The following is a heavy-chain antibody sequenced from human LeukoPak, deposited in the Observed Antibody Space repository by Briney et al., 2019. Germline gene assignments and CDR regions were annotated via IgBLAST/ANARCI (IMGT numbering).Heavy chain of an antibody. CDR1: GFTFGDYY. J-gene: IGHJ4*02. CDR3: ARSPSGDFWSGYYSVTGYYFDY. V-gene: IGHV3-11*01. CDR2: ISSSGSTI. D-gene: IGHD3-3*01. Sequence: GGSLRLSCAASGFTFGDYYMSWIRQAPGKGLEWVSYISSSGSTIYYADPVKGRFTISRDNAKNSLYLQMNSLRAEDTAVYYCARSPSGDFWSGYYSVTGYYFDYWGQGTLVTVSS.